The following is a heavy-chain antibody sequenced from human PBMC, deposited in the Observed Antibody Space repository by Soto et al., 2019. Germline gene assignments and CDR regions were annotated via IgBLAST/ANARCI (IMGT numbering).Heavy chain of an antibody. CDR2: IIPILGIA. CDR3: ARGPYFYLKDYYYYMDV. Sequence: SVKVSCKASGGTFSSYTIIWVRQAPGQGLEWMGRIIPILGIANYAQKFQGRVTITADKSTSTAYMELSSLRSEDTAVYYCARGPYFYLKDYYYYMDVWGKGTTVTVSS. CDR1: GGTFSSYT. V-gene: IGHV1-69*02. J-gene: IGHJ6*03. D-gene: IGHD3-3*01.